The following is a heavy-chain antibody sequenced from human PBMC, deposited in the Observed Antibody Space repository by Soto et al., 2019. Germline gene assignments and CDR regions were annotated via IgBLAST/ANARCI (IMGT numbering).Heavy chain of an antibody. J-gene: IGHJ5*02. CDR3: XRDVGGFWSGYSHWFDP. CDR2: ISSSSSYI. CDR1: GFTFSDYY. V-gene: IGHV3-11*06. Sequence: PGGSLRLSCAASGFTFSDYYMSWVRQAPGKGLEWVSSISSSSSYINYADSVKGRFTISRDNAKNSLYLQMNSLRAEDTAVYYCXRDVGGFWSGYSHWFDPWGQGTLVTVSS. D-gene: IGHD3-3*01.